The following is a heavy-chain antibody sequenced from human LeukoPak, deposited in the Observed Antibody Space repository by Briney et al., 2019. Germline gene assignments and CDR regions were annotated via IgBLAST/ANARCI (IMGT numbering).Heavy chain of an antibody. J-gene: IGHJ5*02. CDR1: GFTFSIYA. V-gene: IGHV3-23*01. D-gene: IGHD6-6*01. CDR3: ARIGKAARSEWFDP. CDR2: ISGGGAT. Sequence: GGSLRLACAASGFTFSIYAMTWVRQAPGKGLEWVSAISGGGATYYADSVKGRFTISRDNSKNILYLQMDSLRTDDTAVYYCARIGKAARSEWFDPWGQGTLVTVSS.